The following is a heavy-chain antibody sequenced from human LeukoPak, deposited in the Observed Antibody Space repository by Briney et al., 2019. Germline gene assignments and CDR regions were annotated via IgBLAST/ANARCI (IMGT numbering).Heavy chain of an antibody. V-gene: IGHV3-21*01. D-gene: IGHD5-18*01. CDR1: GFKFSSYS. CDR3: ARDLGGYSYGSHFDY. CDR2: ISSSSSYI. J-gene: IGHJ4*02. Sequence: GGSLRLSCAASGFKFSSYSMKWVRQAPGKGLEWVSFISSSSSYIYYADSLKGRFTISRDNAKNSLYLQMNSLRAEDTAVYYCARDLGGYSYGSHFDYWGQGTLVTVSS.